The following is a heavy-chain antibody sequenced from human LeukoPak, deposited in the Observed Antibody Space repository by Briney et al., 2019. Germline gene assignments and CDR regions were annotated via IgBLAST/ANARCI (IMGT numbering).Heavy chain of an antibody. CDR1: GFTFGSNY. J-gene: IGHJ4*02. D-gene: IGHD6-13*01. CDR3: ASLTGYSSSWYEFDY. Sequence: GGSLRLSCAASGFTFGSNYMNWVRQAPGKGLEWVSVIYSGGGAYYADSVKGRFTISRDNSKNTLYLQMNSLRAEDTAMYCCASLTGYSSSWYEFDYWGQGTLVTVSS. CDR2: IYSGGGA. V-gene: IGHV3-53*01.